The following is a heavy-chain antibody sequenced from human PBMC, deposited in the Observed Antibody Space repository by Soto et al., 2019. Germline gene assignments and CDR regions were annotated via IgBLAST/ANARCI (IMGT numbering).Heavy chain of an antibody. V-gene: IGHV3-15*01. CDR3: AADIPPPQGPSYPIDY. CDR1: GFTFSSAW. CDR2: IKSKADGETI. Sequence: EVQLVESGGDLVTPGGSLRLSCATSGFTFSSAWMSWVRQAPGEGLEWVGRIKSKADGETIEYAAPVKGRFTISRDDSKATVFLQMNSLKAEDTAIYYCAADIPPPQGPSYPIDYWCQGTLVTVSS. J-gene: IGHJ4*02. D-gene: IGHD1-26*01.